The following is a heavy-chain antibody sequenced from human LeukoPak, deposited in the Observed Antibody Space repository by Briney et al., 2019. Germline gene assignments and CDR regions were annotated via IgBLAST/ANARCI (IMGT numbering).Heavy chain of an antibody. V-gene: IGHV3-74*01. J-gene: IGHJ6*03. Sequence: GGSLRLSCEASGFTFSSYWMHWVGQAPGKGLEWVSRINSDGSSTTYADSVKGRFTISRDNAKNTLYLQMNSLRAEDTAVYYCAKGTDGLGAYYYSYYMDVWGIGTTVTISS. CDR1: GFTFSSYW. CDR3: AKGTDGLGAYYYSYYMDV. D-gene: IGHD3-16*01. CDR2: INSDGSST.